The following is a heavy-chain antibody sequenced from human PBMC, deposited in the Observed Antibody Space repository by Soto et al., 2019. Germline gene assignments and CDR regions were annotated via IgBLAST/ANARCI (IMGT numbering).Heavy chain of an antibody. CDR1: GYTFTSYG. J-gene: IGHJ5*02. Sequence: QVQLVQSGAEVKKPGASVKVSCKASGYTFTSYGISWVRQAPGQGLEWMGWISAYNGNTNYAQKLQGRVTMTTDTSQSTAYMEMRSLRSDDTAVYYCARVVLMVYAILRGWFDPWGQGTLVTVSS. D-gene: IGHD2-8*01. CDR2: ISAYNGNT. V-gene: IGHV1-18*01. CDR3: ARVVLMVYAILRGWFDP.